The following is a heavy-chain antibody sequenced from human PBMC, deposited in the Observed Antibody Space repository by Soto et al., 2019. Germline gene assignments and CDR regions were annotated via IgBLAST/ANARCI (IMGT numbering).Heavy chain of an antibody. J-gene: IGHJ4*02. CDR2: IYYDGSNK. D-gene: IGHD6-13*01. CDR1: GFTFSSYG. Sequence: QVQLVESGGGVVQPGRSLRLYCAASGFTFSSYGMHWVRQAPGKGLEWVAVIYYDGSNKYYADSVKGRFTISRDNSKNTLYLQMNSLRAEDTALYYCARAQYSSSWYPFDYWGQGTLVTVSS. CDR3: ARAQYSSSWYPFDY. V-gene: IGHV3-33*01.